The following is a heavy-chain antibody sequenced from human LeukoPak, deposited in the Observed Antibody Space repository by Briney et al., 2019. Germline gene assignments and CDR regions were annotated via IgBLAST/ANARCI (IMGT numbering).Heavy chain of an antibody. Sequence: GGSLRLSCAASGFTFSDYSMHWVRQAPGKGLNWVVFIRYDGNNKYYADSVKGRFTISRDNSKNTLYLQMNSLRAEDTAVYYCAKDGDYDSSGPDYWGQGTLVTVSS. V-gene: IGHV3-30*02. CDR3: AKDGDYDSSGPDY. D-gene: IGHD3-22*01. CDR2: IRYDGNNK. J-gene: IGHJ4*02. CDR1: GFTFSDYS.